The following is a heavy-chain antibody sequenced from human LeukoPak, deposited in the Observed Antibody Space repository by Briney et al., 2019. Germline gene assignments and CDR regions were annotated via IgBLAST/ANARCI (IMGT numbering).Heavy chain of an antibody. CDR1: GGTFSSYA. D-gene: IGHD3-22*01. CDR2: IISILGTT. CDR3: ARSGDSSGYYYGERY. Sequence: SVKVSCKASGGTFSSYAISWVRQAPGQGLEWMGGIISILGTTKYAQKFQGRVTITADESTSTAYMELSSMRSEDTAVYYCARSGDSSGYYYGERYWGQGTLVTVSS. V-gene: IGHV1-69*13. J-gene: IGHJ4*02.